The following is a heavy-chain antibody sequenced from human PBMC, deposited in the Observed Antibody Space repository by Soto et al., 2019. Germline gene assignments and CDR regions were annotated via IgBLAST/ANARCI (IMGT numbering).Heavy chain of an antibody. V-gene: IGHV3-66*01. CDR2: IYSGGST. Sequence: GGSLRLSCAASGFTVSSNYMSWVRQAPGKGLEWVSVIYSGGSTYYADSVKGRFTISRDNSKNTLYLQMNSLRAEDTAVYYCARLDVLMVYAIDYWGQETLVTVSS. J-gene: IGHJ4*02. CDR1: GFTVSSNY. D-gene: IGHD2-8*01. CDR3: ARLDVLMVYAIDY.